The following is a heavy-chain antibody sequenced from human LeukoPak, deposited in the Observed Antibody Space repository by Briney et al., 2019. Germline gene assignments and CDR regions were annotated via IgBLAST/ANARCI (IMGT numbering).Heavy chain of an antibody. Sequence: GGSPRLSCAASGFTFSSYSMNWVRQAPGKGLEWVSSISSSSSYIYYADSVKGRFTISRDNAKNSLYLQMNSLRAEDTAVYYCARDRRVCSSTSCPRSAFDIWGQGTMVTVSS. CDR2: ISSSSSYI. V-gene: IGHV3-21*01. CDR1: GFTFSSYS. D-gene: IGHD2-2*01. J-gene: IGHJ3*02. CDR3: ARDRRVCSSTSCPRSAFDI.